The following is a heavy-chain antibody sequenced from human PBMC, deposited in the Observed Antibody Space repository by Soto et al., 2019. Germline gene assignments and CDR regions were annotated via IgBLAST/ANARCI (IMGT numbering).Heavy chain of an antibody. CDR1: GASISSDS. CDR3: GRLFCTTVSCYINM. CDR2: VYYSGST. Sequence: KPSETLSLTCSVSGASISSDSWIWIRQPPGKGLQWIGYVYYSGSTNYDPSLKSRVTIAVDTSKNQLSLNLTSVTAADTAVYYCGRLFCTTVSCYINMWGRGTLVTVSS. V-gene: IGHV4-59*01. J-gene: IGHJ4*02. D-gene: IGHD2-2*02.